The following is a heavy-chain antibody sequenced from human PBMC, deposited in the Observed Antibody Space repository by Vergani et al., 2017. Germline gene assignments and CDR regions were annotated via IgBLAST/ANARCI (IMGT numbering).Heavy chain of an antibody. CDR3: ARGASGDYVSSIDY. D-gene: IGHD4-17*01. J-gene: IGHJ4*02. Sequence: QVQLVESGGGVVQPGRSLRLSCAASGFTFSSYAMHWVRQAPGKGLEWVAVISYDGSNKYYADSVKGRFTISRDNSKNTLYLQMNSLRAEETAVYYCARGASGDYVSSIDYWGQGTLVTVSS. CDR1: GFTFSSYA. V-gene: IGHV3-30-3*01. CDR2: ISYDGSNK.